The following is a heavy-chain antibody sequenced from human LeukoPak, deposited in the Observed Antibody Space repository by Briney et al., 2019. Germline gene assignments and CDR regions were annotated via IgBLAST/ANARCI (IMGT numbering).Heavy chain of an antibody. D-gene: IGHD3-22*01. CDR3: AKDLYYDSSGPFDY. Sequence: KPGGSLRLSCAASGFTFSSYSMNWVRQAPGKGLEWVSSISSSSSYIYYADSVKGRFTISRDNSKNTLYLQMNSLRAEDTAVYYCAKDLYYDSSGPFDYWGQGTLVTVSS. CDR1: GFTFSSYS. V-gene: IGHV3-21*03. CDR2: ISSSSSYI. J-gene: IGHJ4*02.